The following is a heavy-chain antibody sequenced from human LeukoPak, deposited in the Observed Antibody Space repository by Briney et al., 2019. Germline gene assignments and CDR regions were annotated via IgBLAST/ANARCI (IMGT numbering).Heavy chain of an antibody. CDR2: IYYSGST. D-gene: IGHD5-18*01. Sequence: SETLSLTCTVSGGSISSYYWSWTRQPPGKGLEWIGYIYYSGSTNYNPSLKSRVTISVDTSKNQFSLKLSSVTAADTAVYYCARGRRDSYGPLYYFDYWGQGTLVTVSS. V-gene: IGHV4-59*01. J-gene: IGHJ4*02. CDR3: ARGRRDSYGPLYYFDY. CDR1: GGSISSYY.